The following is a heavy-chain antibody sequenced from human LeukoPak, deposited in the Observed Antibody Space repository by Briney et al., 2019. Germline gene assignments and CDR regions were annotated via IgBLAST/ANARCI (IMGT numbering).Heavy chain of an antibody. V-gene: IGHV3-23*01. CDR2: ISGSGGST. D-gene: IGHD6-6*01. J-gene: IGHJ4*02. CDR3: AYSSSPFAKYYFDY. CDR1: GFTFSSYA. Sequence: GGSLRLSCAASGFTFSSYAMSWVRQAPGKGLEWVSAISGSGGSTYYADSVKGRFTISRDNSKNMLYLQMNSLRAEDTAVYYCAYSSSPFAKYYFDYWGQGTLVTVSS.